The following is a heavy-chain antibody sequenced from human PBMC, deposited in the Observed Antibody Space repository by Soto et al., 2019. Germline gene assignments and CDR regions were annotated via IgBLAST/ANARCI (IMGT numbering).Heavy chain of an antibody. Sequence: EVQLVESGGGLVKPGGSLRLSCAASGFTFSSYSMNWVRQAPGKGLEWVSSISSSSSYIYYADSVKGRFTIPRDNAKNSLYLQMNSLRAEDTAVYYCARAKAGGYGGYFDYWGQGTLVTVSS. CDR1: GFTFSSYS. J-gene: IGHJ4*02. D-gene: IGHD4-17*01. CDR2: ISSSSSYI. CDR3: ARAKAGGYGGYFDY. V-gene: IGHV3-21*01.